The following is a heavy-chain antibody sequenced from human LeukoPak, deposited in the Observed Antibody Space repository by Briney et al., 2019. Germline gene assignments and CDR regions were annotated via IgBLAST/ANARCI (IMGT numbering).Heavy chain of an antibody. J-gene: IGHJ1*01. V-gene: IGHV3-23*01. CDR2: VSGSGGST. CDR3: AKDDYYDSSGYFRH. Sequence: GGSLRLSCAASGFTFGNYALSWVRQAPGKGLEWVSSVSGSGGSTYYADSVKGRFTISRDNSKNTLYLQMNSLRADDTAVYYCAKDDYYDSSGYFRHWGQGTLVTVSS. D-gene: IGHD3-22*01. CDR1: GFTFGNYA.